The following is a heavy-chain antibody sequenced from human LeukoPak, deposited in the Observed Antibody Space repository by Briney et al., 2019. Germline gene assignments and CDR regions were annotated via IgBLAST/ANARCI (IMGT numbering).Heavy chain of an antibody. CDR3: ARNSYGYYGKNAFDI. D-gene: IGHD5-18*01. Sequence: SETLSLTCAVYGGSLSGYYWSWIRQPPGKGLEWIGEINHSGSTNYNPSLKSRVTISVGTSKNQFSLKLSSVTAADTAVYYCARNSYGYYGKNAFDIWGQGTMVTVSS. CDR2: INHSGST. J-gene: IGHJ3*02. V-gene: IGHV4-34*01. CDR1: GGSLSGYY.